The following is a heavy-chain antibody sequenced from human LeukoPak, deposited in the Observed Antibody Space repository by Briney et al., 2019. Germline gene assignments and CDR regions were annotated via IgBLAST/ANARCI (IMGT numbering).Heavy chain of an antibody. J-gene: IGHJ4*02. D-gene: IGHD3-10*01. CDR1: GYTFTSYG. CDR2: ISAYNGNT. Sequence: ASVKVSCKASGYTFTSYGITWVRQAPGQGLEWMGWISAYNGNTNYAQKVQGRVTMTTDTSTSTAYMELRSLRSDDTAAYYCARVSHDYGSEIEYWGQGTLVTVSS. CDR3: ARVSHDYGSEIEY. V-gene: IGHV1-18*01.